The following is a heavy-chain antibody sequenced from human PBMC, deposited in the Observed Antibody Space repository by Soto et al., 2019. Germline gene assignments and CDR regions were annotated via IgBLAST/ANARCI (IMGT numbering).Heavy chain of an antibody. Sequence: QVQLVESGGGVVQPGRSLRLSCAASGFTFSTYGVHWVRQAPGKGLEWVAVISCDGSEKYYAGSVKGRVSISRDNSKSTLYLQMDSLRAEDTAVYYCAKGAVTTSLYYFDYWGQGTLVTVSS. CDR3: AKGAVTTSLYYFDY. V-gene: IGHV3-30*18. J-gene: IGHJ4*02. D-gene: IGHD4-17*01. CDR2: ISCDGSEK. CDR1: GFTFSTYG.